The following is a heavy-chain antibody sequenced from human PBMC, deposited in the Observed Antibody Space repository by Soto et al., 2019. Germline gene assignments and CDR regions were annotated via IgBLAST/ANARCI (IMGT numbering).Heavy chain of an antibody. Sequence: GESLKISCAASGLSVSSNDMSWVRQAPGKGLECVSIIYSADNTFYLDSVKGRFIISRDNSKNTVYLQMNSLRADDTAVYYCARGSLYWGQGTLVTVSS. J-gene: IGHJ4*01. CDR2: IYSADNT. CDR1: GLSVSSND. CDR3: ARGSLY. V-gene: IGHV3-66*01.